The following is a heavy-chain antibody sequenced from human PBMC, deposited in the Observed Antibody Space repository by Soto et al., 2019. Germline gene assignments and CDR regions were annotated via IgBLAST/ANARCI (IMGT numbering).Heavy chain of an antibody. J-gene: IGHJ6*02. CDR1: GGSISSGNYY. CDR3: ARVWVTTTYYYGMDV. V-gene: IGHV4-61*01. D-gene: IGHD4-17*01. CDR2: MYYSGST. Sequence: SETLSLTCTVSGGSISSGNYYWSWIRQPPGKGLEWIGSMYYSGSTNYNPSLKSRVTISVDTSKNQFSLKLSSVTAADTAVYYCARVWVTTTYYYGMDVWGQGTTVTVSS.